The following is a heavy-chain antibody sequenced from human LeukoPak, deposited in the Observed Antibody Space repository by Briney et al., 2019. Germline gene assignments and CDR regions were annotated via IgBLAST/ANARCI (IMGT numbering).Heavy chain of an antibody. Sequence: PSETLSLTCTVSGDSISSFYWSWIRQPPGKGLEWIGYIYYSGTTNYNPSLKSRVTISVDTSKNQFSLRLSSVTAADTAVYYCVRVLGCSSTSCYTSLYFDYWGQGTLVTVSS. CDR3: VRVLGCSSTSCYTSLYFDY. CDR1: GDSISSFY. J-gene: IGHJ4*02. V-gene: IGHV4-59*01. D-gene: IGHD2-2*02. CDR2: IYYSGTT.